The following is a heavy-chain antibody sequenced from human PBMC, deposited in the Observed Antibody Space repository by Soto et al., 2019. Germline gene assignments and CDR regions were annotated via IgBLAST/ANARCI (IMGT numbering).Heavy chain of an antibody. CDR2: ISASVGST. Sequence: GGSLRLSCAASGFTFSTYAMTWVRQAPGKGLEWVSAISASVGSTYYADSVKGRFTISRDNAKNSLYLQMNSLRAEDTAVYYCARVLVFYGGFDPWGQGTLVTVSS. CDR3: ARVLVFYGGFDP. V-gene: IGHV3-23*01. CDR1: GFTFSTYA. D-gene: IGHD2-21*02. J-gene: IGHJ5*02.